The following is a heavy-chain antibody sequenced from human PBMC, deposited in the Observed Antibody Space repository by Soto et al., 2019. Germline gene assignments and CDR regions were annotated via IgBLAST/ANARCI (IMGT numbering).Heavy chain of an antibody. D-gene: IGHD3-10*01. J-gene: IGHJ3*02. Sequence: GASVKVSCKASGGTFSSYAISWVRQAPGQGLEWMGGIIPIFGTANYAQKFQGRVTITADKSTSTAYMELSSLRSEDMAVYYCARGIITMVRGVIVNDDAFDIWGQGTMVTVSS. CDR3: ARGIITMVRGVIVNDDAFDI. CDR1: GGTFSSYA. CDR2: IIPIFGTA. V-gene: IGHV1-69*06.